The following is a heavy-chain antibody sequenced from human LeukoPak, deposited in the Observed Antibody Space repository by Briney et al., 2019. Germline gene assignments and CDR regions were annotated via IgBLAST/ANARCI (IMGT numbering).Heavy chain of an antibody. J-gene: IGHJ3*02. V-gene: IGHV4-4*07. CDR2: IYFSGSP. Sequence: SETLSLTCTVSGTSINNYYWRWFRQPAGKVLEWIGRIYFSGSPNHNPSRKGRITIALDTSKNQFSLNLRFVTAADTAVYFCAREMAVAGPYTFDIWGQGTEVTVSS. CDR3: AREMAVAGPYTFDI. D-gene: IGHD2-2*02. CDR1: GTSINNYY.